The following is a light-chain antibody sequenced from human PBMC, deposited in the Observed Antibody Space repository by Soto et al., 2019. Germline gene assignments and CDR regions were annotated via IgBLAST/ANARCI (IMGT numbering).Light chain of an antibody. V-gene: IGLV2-14*01. J-gene: IGLJ1*01. CDR3: LSSTTRSTFA. CDR2: QVS. CDR1: GSDIGAYNS. Sequence: QSPLSQPASVSASPGHSITISCTGTGSDIGAYNSVSWYQQHPGKAPKLIVFQVSFRPSAVSDRFSGSKSDNTASLTISGLQTEEEANYFCLSSTTRSTFAFGTGTKVTVL.